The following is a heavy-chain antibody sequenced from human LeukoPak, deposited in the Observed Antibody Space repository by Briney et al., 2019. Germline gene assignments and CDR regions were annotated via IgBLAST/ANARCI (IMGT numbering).Heavy chain of an antibody. CDR3: ARGRWFDP. J-gene: IGHJ5*02. CDR1: GFTFSIYE. V-gene: IGHV3-48*03. CDR2: ISGSTI. Sequence: GGSLRLSCAASGFTFSIYEMNWVRQAPGKGLEWVSFISGSTIHFADSVKGRFTISRDNAKNSLYLQMNSLRGEDTAVYYCARGRWFDPWGQGTLVTVSS.